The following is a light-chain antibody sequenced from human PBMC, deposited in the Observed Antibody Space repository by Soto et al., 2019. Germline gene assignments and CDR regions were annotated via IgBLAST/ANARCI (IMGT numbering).Light chain of an antibody. CDR1: SSNIGSNT. CDR3: ATWDDSLNGSYV. V-gene: IGLV1-44*01. CDR2: SNN. Sequence: QSVLTQPPSASVTPGQRVTISCCGSSSNIGSNTVNWYQQLPGTAPKLLIFSNNQRPSGVPDRFSGSKSGTSASLAISGLQSEDEADYYCATWDDSLNGSYVFGTGTKVTVL. J-gene: IGLJ1*01.